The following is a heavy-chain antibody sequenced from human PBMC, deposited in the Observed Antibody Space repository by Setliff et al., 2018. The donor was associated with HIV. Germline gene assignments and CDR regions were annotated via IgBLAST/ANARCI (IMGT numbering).Heavy chain of an antibody. CDR1: GYTFSNYP. CDR2: VNTGKGDT. Sequence: ASVKVSCKTSGYTFSNYPIHWLRQAPGQRPEWMGWVNTGKGDTKYSQRFQDRLTITTDSSASSVYMELSSLSSDDTAIYYCARDRFTLTSSIFGLWGHGTLVTVSS. D-gene: IGHD3-3*01. V-gene: IGHV1-3*04. J-gene: IGHJ4*01. CDR3: ARDRFTLTSSIFGL.